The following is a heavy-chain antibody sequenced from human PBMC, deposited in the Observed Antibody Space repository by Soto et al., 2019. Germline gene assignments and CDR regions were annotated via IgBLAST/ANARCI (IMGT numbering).Heavy chain of an antibody. CDR3: ARQAPYGSVRIYDY. CDR2: IYHSGST. J-gene: IGHJ4*02. V-gene: IGHV4-4*02. CDR1: SGSISSPNW. D-gene: IGHD3-10*01. Sequence: SETLSLTCAVSSGSISSPNWWSWVRQPPGKGLEWIGEIYHSGSTRYNLSLQSRVTISVDTSKNQFSLRLTSVAAADTAVYYCARQAPYGSVRIYDYWGQGSLVTVSS.